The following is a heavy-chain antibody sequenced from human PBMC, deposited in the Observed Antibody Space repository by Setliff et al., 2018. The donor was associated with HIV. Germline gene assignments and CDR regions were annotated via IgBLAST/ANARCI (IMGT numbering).Heavy chain of an antibody. J-gene: IGHJ3*02. CDR3: ARKEKGGAFDI. CDR1: GASINSHY. CDR2: YYNGGT. Sequence: SETLSLTCTVSGASINSHYWNWVRQSPAKGLEWIGYYYNGGTSHNPSLQSRVTISVDTPKNQFSLHLNSVTAADTAVYYCARKEKGGAFDIWGLGTLVTVSS. V-gene: IGHV4-59*11.